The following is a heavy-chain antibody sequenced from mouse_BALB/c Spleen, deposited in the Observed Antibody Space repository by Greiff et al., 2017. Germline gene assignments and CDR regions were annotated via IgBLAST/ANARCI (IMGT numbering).Heavy chain of an antibody. CDR3: ARGGSSGYWFAY. CDR2: ISSGGST. CDR1: GFTFSSYA. V-gene: IGHV5-6-5*01. J-gene: IGHJ3*01. D-gene: IGHD3-1*01. Sequence: EVHLVESGGGLVKPGGSLKLSCAASGFTFSSYAMSWVRQTPEKRLEWVASISSGGSTYYPDSVKGRFTISRDNARNILYLQMSSLRSEDTAMYYCARGGSSGYWFAYWGQGTLVTVSA.